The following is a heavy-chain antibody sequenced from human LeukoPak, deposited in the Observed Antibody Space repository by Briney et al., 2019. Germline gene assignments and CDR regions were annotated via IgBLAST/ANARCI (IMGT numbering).Heavy chain of an antibody. V-gene: IGHV1-46*01. Sequence: GASVKVSCKASGYTFTSYYMHWVRQAPGQGLEWMGIINPSGGSTSYAQKFQGRVTMTRDMSTSTVYMELSSLRSEDTAVYYCARSPPYYYDSSGYAFDIWGQGTMVTVSS. CDR3: ARSPPYYYDSSGYAFDI. CDR2: INPSGGST. CDR1: GYTFTSYY. D-gene: IGHD3-22*01. J-gene: IGHJ3*02.